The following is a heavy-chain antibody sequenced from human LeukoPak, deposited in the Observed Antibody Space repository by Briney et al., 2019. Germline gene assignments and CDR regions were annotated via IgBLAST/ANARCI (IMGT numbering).Heavy chain of an antibody. D-gene: IGHD4-11*01. CDR2: IGADNGYT. CDR3: ARASSAYNWYFDL. Sequence: ATLKASPKASGDTLTTHGISWVAQAPGQGGGGLGWIGADNGYTHYAQKLQGRVTLTTDTSTNTAYMDLRSLSSDDTAVYYCARASSAYNWYFDLWGGGTLVTAS. J-gene: IGHJ2*01. CDR1: GDTLTTHG. V-gene: IGHV1-18*01.